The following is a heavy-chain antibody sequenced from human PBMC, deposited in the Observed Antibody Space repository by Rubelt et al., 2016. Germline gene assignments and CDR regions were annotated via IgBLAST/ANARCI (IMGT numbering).Heavy chain of an antibody. V-gene: IGHV3-21*01. D-gene: IGHD3-3*01. CDR3: ARIRGHYDLDYFDY. Sequence: SYSMNWVRQAPGKGLEWVSSISSSSSYIYYADSVKGRFTISRDNAKNSLYLQMNSLRAEDTAVYYCARIRGHYDLDYFDYWGQGTLVTVSS. J-gene: IGHJ4*02. CDR1: SYS. CDR2: ISSSSSYI.